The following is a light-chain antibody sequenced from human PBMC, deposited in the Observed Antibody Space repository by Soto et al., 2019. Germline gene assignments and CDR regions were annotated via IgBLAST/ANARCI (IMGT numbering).Light chain of an antibody. CDR2: DAS. CDR3: QHYGSSPPIT. CDR1: QSVSSN. V-gene: IGKV3-15*01. J-gene: IGKJ5*01. Sequence: EIVMTQSPASQSVSPGERVTLSCRASQSVSSNLAWYQQQPGQTPRLLIYDASTRVFGIPARFSGSGSGTEFTLTISSLQSEDFAVYYCQHYGSSPPITFGQGTRLEIK.